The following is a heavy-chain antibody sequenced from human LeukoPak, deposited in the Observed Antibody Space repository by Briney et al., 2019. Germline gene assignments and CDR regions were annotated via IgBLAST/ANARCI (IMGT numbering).Heavy chain of an antibody. J-gene: IGHJ5*02. D-gene: IGHD2-15*01. V-gene: IGHV3-7*01. CDR2: IKQDGSEK. Sequence: GGSLRLSCAASGFTFSSYWMSWVRQAPGKGLEWVANIKQDGSEKYYVDSVKGRFTISRDNAKNSLYLQMNSLRAEDTAVYYCARDVREDIVVVVAARRGRWFDPWGQGTLVTVSS. CDR1: GFTFSSYW. CDR3: ARDVREDIVVVVAARRGRWFDP.